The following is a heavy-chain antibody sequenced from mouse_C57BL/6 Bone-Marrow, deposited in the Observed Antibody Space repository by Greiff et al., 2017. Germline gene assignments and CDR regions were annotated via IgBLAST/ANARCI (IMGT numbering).Heavy chain of an antibody. Sequence: VQLQQSGAELARPGASVKLSCKASGYTFTSYGISWVKQRTGQGLEWIGEIYPRSGNTYYNEKFKGTATLTADKSSSTAYMERRSLTSEDSAVYFCARGNYYAMDYWGQGTSVTVSS. V-gene: IGHV1-81*01. D-gene: IGHD2-1*01. CDR3: ARGNYYAMDY. J-gene: IGHJ4*01. CDR2: IYPRSGNT. CDR1: GYTFTSYG.